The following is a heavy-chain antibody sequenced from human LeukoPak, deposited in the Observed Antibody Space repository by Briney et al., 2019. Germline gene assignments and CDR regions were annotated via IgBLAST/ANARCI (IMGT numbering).Heavy chain of an antibody. J-gene: IGHJ4*02. Sequence: PGGSLRLSCAASGLTVRSNYMGWVRQAPGKGLEWVSVIHSGGNTYYVDSVKGRFTISRDNSRNTMDLQMNSLRAEDTAVYYCARCDTSRWNGIGFWGQGTLVTVSS. D-gene: IGHD6-13*01. CDR2: IHSGGNT. CDR3: ARCDTSRWNGIGF. CDR1: GLTVRSNY. V-gene: IGHV3-53*01.